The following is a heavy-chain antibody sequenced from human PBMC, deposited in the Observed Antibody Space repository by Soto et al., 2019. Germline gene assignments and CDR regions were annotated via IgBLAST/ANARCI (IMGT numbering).Heavy chain of an antibody. Sequence: QVQLVQSGAEVKKPGASVKVSCKASGYTFTGHYIHWVRQTPEQGPEWMGEIGPESGATRYAQRFQGRVTMTRDMSITTVYLELNNLSPDDTAVYYCGRGRSGQIVVFYWGQGTPVTVSS. J-gene: IGHJ4*02. D-gene: IGHD1-26*01. CDR2: IGPESGAT. CDR1: GYTFTGHY. V-gene: IGHV1-2*02. CDR3: GRGRSGQIVVFY.